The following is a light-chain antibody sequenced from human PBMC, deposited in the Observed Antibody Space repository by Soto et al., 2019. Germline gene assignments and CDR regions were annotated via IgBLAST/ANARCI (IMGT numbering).Light chain of an antibody. Sequence: QSVLTQPASVSGSPGQSITISCTGTSSDVGGYNYVCWYQQHPGKAPKLMIYEVSNRPSGVSNRFSGSKSGNTASLTISGLQAEDAADYYCSSYTSSSTLYVFGTGTKVTVL. CDR3: SSYTSSSTLYV. CDR1: SSDVGGYNY. V-gene: IGLV2-14*01. CDR2: EVS. J-gene: IGLJ1*01.